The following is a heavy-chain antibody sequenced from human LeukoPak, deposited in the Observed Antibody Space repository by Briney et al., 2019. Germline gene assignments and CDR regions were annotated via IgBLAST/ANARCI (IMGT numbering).Heavy chain of an antibody. CDR1: GGSISSYY. V-gene: IGHV4-59*12. J-gene: IGHJ4*02. D-gene: IGHD6-13*01. CDR3: ARGIPSYSSSCYFDY. Sequence: SETLSLTCTVSGGSISSYYWSWIRQPPGKGLEWIGYIYYSGSTNYNPSLKSRVTISVDTSKNQFSLKLSSVTAADTAVYYCARGIPSYSSSCYFDYWGQGTLVTVSS. CDR2: IYYSGST.